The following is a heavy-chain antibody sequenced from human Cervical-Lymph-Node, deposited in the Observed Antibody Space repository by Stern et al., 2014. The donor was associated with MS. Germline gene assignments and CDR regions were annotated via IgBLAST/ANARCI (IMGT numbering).Heavy chain of an antibody. CDR3: AREWSSFDY. CDR2: IHYSGST. J-gene: IGHJ4*02. D-gene: IGHD2-15*01. Sequence: VQLVESGPGLVKPSETLSLTCTVSGGSISTYYWSWIRQPPGKGLEWIGYIHYSGSTSYNPSLQSRVTISVDTSKNQLSLKLRSVTAADTAVYYCAREWSSFDYWGQGTLVTVSS. CDR1: GGSISTYY. V-gene: IGHV4-59*01.